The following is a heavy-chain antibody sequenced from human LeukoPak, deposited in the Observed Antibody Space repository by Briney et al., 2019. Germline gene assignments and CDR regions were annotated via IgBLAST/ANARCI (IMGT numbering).Heavy chain of an antibody. CDR1: GFTFSSYG. CDR3: AKGPEDYGGPRGWFDP. CDR2: IWYDGSNK. D-gene: IGHD4/OR15-4a*01. J-gene: IGHJ5*02. V-gene: IGHV3-33*06. Sequence: PGGSLRLSCAASGFTFSSYGMHWVRQAPGKGLEWVAVIWYDGSNKYYADSVKGRFTISRDNSKNTLYLQMNSLRAEDTAVYYCAKGPEDYGGPRGWFDPWGQGTLVTVSS.